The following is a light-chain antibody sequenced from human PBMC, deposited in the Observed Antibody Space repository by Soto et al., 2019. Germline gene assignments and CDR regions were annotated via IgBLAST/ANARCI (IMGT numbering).Light chain of an antibody. CDR2: AVT. CDR3: ASYTTSSTLV. CDR1: SSDIGGYNF. J-gene: IGLJ2*01. Sequence: QSALTQPASVSGSPGQSITISCTGTSSDIGGYNFVSWYHQHPGKAPKLLIYAVTNRPSGIPDRFSGSKSGNPASLTISGLQAEDGADYYCASYTTSSTLVFGGGTKLTVL. V-gene: IGLV2-14*01.